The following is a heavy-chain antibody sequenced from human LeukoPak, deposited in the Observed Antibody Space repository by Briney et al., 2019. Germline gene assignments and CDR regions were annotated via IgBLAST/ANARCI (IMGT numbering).Heavy chain of an antibody. D-gene: IGHD2-2*01. Sequence: PGGSLRLSCAASGFIFSTYAMHWVRQAPGKGLEWVAVMSYDGGHIYYADSVKGRFTISRDNAKNSLYLQMNSLRAEDTAVYYCARVGRNCSSTSCYMRNWFDPWGQGTLVTVSS. CDR1: GFIFSTYA. V-gene: IGHV3-30-3*01. CDR3: ARVGRNCSSTSCYMRNWFDP. J-gene: IGHJ5*02. CDR2: MSYDGGHI.